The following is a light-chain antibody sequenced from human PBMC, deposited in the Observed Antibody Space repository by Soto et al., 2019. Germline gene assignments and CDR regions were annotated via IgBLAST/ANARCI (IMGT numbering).Light chain of an antibody. CDR3: QQRSNWPPLT. CDR1: QSVSSY. V-gene: IGKV3-11*01. Sequence: EIVLTQSPATLSLSPGERATLSCRASQSVSSYLAWYQQKPGQAPRLLIYDASNRATGIPARLSGSGSGTDLPLTISRLEPEDFAVYYCQQRSNWPPLTCGGETKVEIK. J-gene: IGKJ4*01. CDR2: DAS.